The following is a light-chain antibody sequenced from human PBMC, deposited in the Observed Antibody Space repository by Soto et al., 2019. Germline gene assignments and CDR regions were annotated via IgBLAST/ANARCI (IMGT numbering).Light chain of an antibody. J-gene: IGKJ1*01. V-gene: IGKV1-39*01. Sequence: DIQMTQSPSSLSASVGDRVTITCRASQNIRKYINWYQQKAGNAPKVLIYAASSLQSGVPSRFSGSGSGTEFTLSISSLQPEDFATYYCQESFVPPWSFGQGTRVEIK. CDR2: AAS. CDR1: QNIRKY. CDR3: QESFVPPWS.